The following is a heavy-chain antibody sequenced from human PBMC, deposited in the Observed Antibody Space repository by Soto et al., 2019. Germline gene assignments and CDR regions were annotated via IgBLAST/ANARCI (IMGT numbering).Heavy chain of an antibody. Sequence: EVQLLESGGGLVQPGGSLRLSCAASGFTFNNYAMGWVRQAPGKGQEWVSAITGSGSDTYYVDSVKGRFTISRDNSKNTVYLQMNSLRAEDTAIYYCAKLGSSSWSPHYYFDYWGQGTLVTVSS. D-gene: IGHD2-2*01. CDR1: GFTFNNYA. CDR3: AKLGSSSWSPHYYFDY. J-gene: IGHJ4*02. V-gene: IGHV3-23*01. CDR2: ITGSGSDT.